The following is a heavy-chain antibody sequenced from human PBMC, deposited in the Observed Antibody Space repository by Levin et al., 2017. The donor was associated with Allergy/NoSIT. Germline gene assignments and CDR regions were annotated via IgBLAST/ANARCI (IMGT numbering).Heavy chain of an antibody. Sequence: SETLSLTCAVYGGSFSGYYWSWIRQPPGKGLEWIGEINHSGSTNYNPSLKSRVTISVDTSKNQFSLKLSSVTAADTAVYYCAATVGRNFQHWGQGTLVTVSS. D-gene: IGHD1-26*01. J-gene: IGHJ1*01. V-gene: IGHV4-34*01. CDR1: GGSFSGYY. CDR3: AATVGRNFQH. CDR2: INHSGST.